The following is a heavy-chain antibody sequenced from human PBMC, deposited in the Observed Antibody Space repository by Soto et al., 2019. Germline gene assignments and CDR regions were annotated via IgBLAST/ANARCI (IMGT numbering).Heavy chain of an antibody. Sequence: SVKVSCKASGGTFSSYAISWVRQAPGQGLEWMGGIIPIFGTANYAQKFQGRVTITADESTSTAYMELSSLRSEDTAVYYCARVGYSGYDFGYYYGMDVWGQGTTVTVSS. CDR1: GGTFSSYA. CDR2: IIPIFGTA. J-gene: IGHJ6*02. V-gene: IGHV1-69*13. D-gene: IGHD5-12*01. CDR3: ARVGYSGYDFGYYYGMDV.